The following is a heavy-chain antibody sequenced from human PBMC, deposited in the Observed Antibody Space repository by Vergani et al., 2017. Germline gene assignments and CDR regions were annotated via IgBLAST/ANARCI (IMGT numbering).Heavy chain of an antibody. J-gene: IGHJ4*02. Sequence: QVQLQESGPGLVKPSQTLSLTCSVSGGSTTSGGFYWSWIRQRAGKGLEWIGRIHTTGITKYNPSLESRVTMSVDTSNNQFSLRLSSGPAADTAVDYCARSRMGTSGFDYWGGEGMVAVSS. D-gene: IGHD1-26*01. CDR1: GGSTTSGGFY. CDR2: IHTTGIT. CDR3: ARSRMGTSGFDY. V-gene: IGHV4-61*02.